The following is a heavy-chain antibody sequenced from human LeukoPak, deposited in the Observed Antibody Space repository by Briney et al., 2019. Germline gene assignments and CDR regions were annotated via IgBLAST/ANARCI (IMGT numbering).Heavy chain of an antibody. V-gene: IGHV3-74*01. CDR1: GFTFSSYW. D-gene: IGHD6-19*01. CDR2: INSDGSST. CDR3: ARDPPSAYSSGWYGFDY. Sequence: GGSLRLSCAASGFTFSSYWMHWVRQAPGKGLVWVSRINSDGSSTSYADSVKGRFTISRDNAKNTLYLQMNSLRAEDTAVYYCARDPPSAYSSGWYGFDYWGQGTLVTVSS. J-gene: IGHJ4*02.